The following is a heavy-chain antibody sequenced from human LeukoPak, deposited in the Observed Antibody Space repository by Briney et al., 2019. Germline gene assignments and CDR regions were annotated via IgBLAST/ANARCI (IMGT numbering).Heavy chain of an antibody. Sequence: SETLSLTCAVYGGSITGYYWSWIRQPPGKGLEWIGYIYTSGSTNYNPSLKSRVTISVDTSKNQFSLKLSSVTAADTAVYYCARVSYKYNWFDPWGQGTLVTVSS. V-gene: IGHV4-4*09. CDR1: GGSITGYY. CDR3: ARVSYKYNWFDP. J-gene: IGHJ5*02. D-gene: IGHD5-24*01. CDR2: IYTSGST.